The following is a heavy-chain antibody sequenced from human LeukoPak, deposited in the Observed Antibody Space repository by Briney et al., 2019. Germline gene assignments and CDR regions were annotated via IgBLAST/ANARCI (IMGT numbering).Heavy chain of an antibody. CDR3: ARGLGTYYYGSGRLPHLNYYYYMDV. J-gene: IGHJ6*03. V-gene: IGHV4-34*01. D-gene: IGHD3-10*01. Sequence: SETLSLTCAVYGGSFSGYYWSWIRQPPGKGLEWIGEINHSGSTNYNPSLKSRVTISVDTSKNQFSLKLSSVTAADTAVYYCARGLGTYYYGSGRLPHLNYYYYMDVWGKGTTVTVSS. CDR1: GGSFSGYY. CDR2: INHSGST.